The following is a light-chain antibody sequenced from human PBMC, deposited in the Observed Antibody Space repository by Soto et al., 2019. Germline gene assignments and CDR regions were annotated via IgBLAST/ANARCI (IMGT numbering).Light chain of an antibody. CDR2: ATS. Sequence: EIVWTQSPGTLSLSPGERDTLSCRASQSVSRTYLAWYQQKPVQAPRLLIYATSSRATGIPDRFSGSGSGTDFTLTISRLEPEDFAVYYCQQYGRSGTFGQGTKVEIK. V-gene: IGKV3-20*01. J-gene: IGKJ1*01. CDR3: QQYGRSGT. CDR1: QSVSRTY.